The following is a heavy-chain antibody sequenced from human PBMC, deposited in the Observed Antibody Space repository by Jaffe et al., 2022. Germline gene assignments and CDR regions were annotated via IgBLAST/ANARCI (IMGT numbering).Heavy chain of an antibody. CDR2: IRYDGSNK. J-gene: IGHJ6*03. CDR1: GFTFSSYG. V-gene: IGHV3-30*02. CDR3: AKEYYDILTGYVYYYYYMDV. D-gene: IGHD3-9*01. Sequence: QVQLVESGGGVVQPGGSLRLSCAASGFTFSSYGMHWVRQAPGKGLEWVAFIRYDGSNKYYADSVKGRFTISRDNSKNTLYLQMNSLRAEDTAVYYCAKEYYDILTGYVYYYYYMDVWGKGTTVTVSS.